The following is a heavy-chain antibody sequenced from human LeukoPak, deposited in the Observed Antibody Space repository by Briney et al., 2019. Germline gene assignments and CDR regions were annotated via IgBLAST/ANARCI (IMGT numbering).Heavy chain of an antibody. CDR3: ARVPMLGYFDY. CDR1: GGSISSYY. J-gene: IGHJ4*02. CDR2: INHSGST. V-gene: IGHV4-34*01. Sequence: SETLSLTCTVSGGSISSYYWSWIRQPPGKGLEWIGEINHSGSTNYNPSLKSRVTISVDTSKNQFSLKLSSVTAADTAVYYCARVPMLGYFDYWGQGTLVTVSS. D-gene: IGHD3-10*02.